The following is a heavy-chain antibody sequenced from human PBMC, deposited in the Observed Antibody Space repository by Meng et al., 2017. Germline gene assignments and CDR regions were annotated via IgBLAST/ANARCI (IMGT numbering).Heavy chain of an antibody. CDR1: GGSFSGYY. CDR2: INHSGST. V-gene: IGHV4-34*01. D-gene: IGHD2-2*02. Sequence: QVQLQESGPGLVKPSETLSLTCAVYGGSFSGYYWSWIRQPPGKGLEWIGEINHSGSTNYNPSLKSRVTISVDTSKNQFSLKLSSVTAADTAVYYCARGRAGYCSSTSCYRFAWFDPWGQGTLVTVSS. J-gene: IGHJ5*02. CDR3: ARGRAGYCSSTSCYRFAWFDP.